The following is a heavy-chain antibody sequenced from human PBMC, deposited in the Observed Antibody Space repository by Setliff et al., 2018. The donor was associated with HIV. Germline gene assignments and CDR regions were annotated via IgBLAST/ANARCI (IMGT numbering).Heavy chain of an antibody. CDR2: INHSGST. CDR3: ARQPPLNVLQVWFDDH. D-gene: IGHD3-10*01. V-gene: IGHV4-38-2*01. Sequence: PSETLSLTCDVSGFSITDGFYWAWIRQSPGKGLEWIGSINHSGSTYCTPSLKSRVTMSVDTSKNHFSLKLSSVTAADSAMYFCARQPPLNVLQVWFDDHWGQGTLVTVSS. CDR1: GFSITDGFY. J-gene: IGHJ4*02.